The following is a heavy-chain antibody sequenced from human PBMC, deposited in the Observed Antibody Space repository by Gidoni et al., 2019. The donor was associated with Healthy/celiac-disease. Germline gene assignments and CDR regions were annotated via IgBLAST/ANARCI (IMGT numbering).Heavy chain of an antibody. D-gene: IGHD3-9*01. CDR1: GFTFSDYH. CDR3: ARDQRYDILTGYYSPGDY. V-gene: IGHV3-11*01. Sequence: QVQLVECGGGLCKAGGSLRLSCAASGFTFSDYHMSWIRQAPGKGLERVSYSSISGSTISYADSVKGRVTISRDNAKNSLYLQMNSLRAEDTAVYYCARDQRYDILTGYYSPGDYWGQGTLVTVSS. CDR2: SSISGSTI. J-gene: IGHJ4*02.